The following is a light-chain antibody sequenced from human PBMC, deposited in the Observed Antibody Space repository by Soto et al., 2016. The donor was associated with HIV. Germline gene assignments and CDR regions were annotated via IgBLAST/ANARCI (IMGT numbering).Light chain of an antibody. CDR3: QQYDNYPYT. J-gene: IGKJ2*01. CDR1: QGIASW. V-gene: IGKV1D-16*01. Sequence: DIQMTQSPSSVSASVGDRVTITCRASQGIASWLAWYQQKPGKAPNLLIYGASNLQSGVPSRFSGSGSGTDFTLTISSLQPEDFATYYCQQYDNYPYTFGQGTKVEIK. CDR2: GAS.